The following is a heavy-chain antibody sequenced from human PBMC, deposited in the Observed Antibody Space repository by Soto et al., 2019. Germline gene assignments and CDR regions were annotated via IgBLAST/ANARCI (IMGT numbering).Heavy chain of an antibody. D-gene: IGHD3-10*01. CDR3: AKGRFNYGSIDY. V-gene: IGHV3-23*01. CDR1: GFTFSSYA. CDR2: ISGSGGST. Sequence: GGSLRLSCAASGFTFSSYAMSWVRQAPGKGLEWVSAISGSGGSTYYADSVKGRFTISRDNSKDTLYLQMNSLRAEDTAVYYCAKGRFNYGSIDYWGQGTLVTVSS. J-gene: IGHJ4*02.